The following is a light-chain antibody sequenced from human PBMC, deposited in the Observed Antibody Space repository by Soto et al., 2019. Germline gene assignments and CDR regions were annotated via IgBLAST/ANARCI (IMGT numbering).Light chain of an antibody. CDR3: QQYNSYSPT. Sequence: DVQMTPSPSTLSASVGARAPITCRASPSISRWLAWYQQRPGKAPKLLIYETSSLEDGVPSRFTGSGSETEFTLTISGLQPGDSATYYCQQYNSYSPTFGQGTKVDIK. J-gene: IGKJ1*01. V-gene: IGKV1-5*03. CDR2: ETS. CDR1: PSISRW.